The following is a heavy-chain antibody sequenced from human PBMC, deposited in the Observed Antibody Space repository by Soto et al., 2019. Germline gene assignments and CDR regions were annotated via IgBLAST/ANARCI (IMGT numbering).Heavy chain of an antibody. CDR1: GFTFGDYA. V-gene: IGHV3-49*03. J-gene: IGHJ3*02. D-gene: IGHD3-16*01. CDR3: TRDGAYDYTPGAFDI. Sequence: GGSLRLSCTASGFTFGDYAMSWFRQAPGKGLEWVGFIRSKAYGGTTEYAASVKGRFTISRDDSKSIAYLQMNSLKTEDTAVYYCTRDGAYDYTPGAFDIWGQGTMVTVSS. CDR2: IRSKAYGGTT.